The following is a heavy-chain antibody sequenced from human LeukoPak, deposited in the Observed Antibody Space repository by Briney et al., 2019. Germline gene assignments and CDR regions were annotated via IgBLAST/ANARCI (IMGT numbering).Heavy chain of an antibody. CDR1: GFTFSDYY. J-gene: IGHJ4*02. D-gene: IGHD3-22*01. CDR3: ARALTYYYDSSGYPFFDY. Sequence: GGSLRLSCAASGFTFSDYYMSWIRQAPGKGLEWVSYISSSGSTIYYADSVKGRFTISRDNAKNSLYLQMNSLRAEDTAVYYCARALTYYYDSSGYPFFDYWGQGTLVTVSS. V-gene: IGHV3-11*04. CDR2: ISSSGSTI.